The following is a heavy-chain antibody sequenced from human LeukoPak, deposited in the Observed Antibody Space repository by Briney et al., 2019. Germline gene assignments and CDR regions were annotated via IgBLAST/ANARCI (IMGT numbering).Heavy chain of an antibody. CDR3: ARGYSSSWNYFDY. V-gene: IGHV4-59*01. Sequence: PSETLFLTCTVSGGSISNYWWSWIRQPPGEGLEWIGYVFDSGGTNYNPSLKSRVTISVDTSKKQFSLKLSSVTAADTAVYYCARGYSSSWNYFDYWGQGTLVTVSS. D-gene: IGHD6-13*01. CDR2: VFDSGGT. CDR1: GGSISNYW. J-gene: IGHJ4*02.